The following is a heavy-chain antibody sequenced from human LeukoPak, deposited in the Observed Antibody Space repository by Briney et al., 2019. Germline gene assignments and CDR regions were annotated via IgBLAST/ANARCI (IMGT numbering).Heavy chain of an antibody. J-gene: IGHJ4*02. CDR2: ISSSGSTI. V-gene: IGHV3-48*03. Sequence: PGGSLRLSCAASGFTFSSYEMNWVRQAPGKGREWVSYISSSGSTIYYADSVKGRFTISRDNAKNSLYLQMNSLRAEDTAVYYCARARIAAAGTVRGVFDYWGQGTLVTVSS. CDR3: ARARIAAAGTVRGVFDY. CDR1: GFTFSSYE. D-gene: IGHD6-13*01.